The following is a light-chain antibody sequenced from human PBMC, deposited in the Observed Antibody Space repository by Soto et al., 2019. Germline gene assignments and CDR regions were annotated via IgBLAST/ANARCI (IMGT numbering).Light chain of an antibody. V-gene: IGKV1-9*01. Sequence: DIQLTQSPFFLSASVGDRVTITCRASQGISSYLAWYQQKAGKAPKSLIYAASTLQTGVPSRFSGSGSGPEFTLTFSSLQPEDSATEYCRQHNSIPITLGQGTLLDI. CDR2: AAS. J-gene: IGKJ5*01. CDR3: RQHNSIPIT. CDR1: QGISSY.